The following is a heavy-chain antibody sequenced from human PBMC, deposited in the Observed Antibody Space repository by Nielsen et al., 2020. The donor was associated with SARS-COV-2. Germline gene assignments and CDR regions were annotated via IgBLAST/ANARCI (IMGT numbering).Heavy chain of an antibody. CDR3: ARDFDGRVYSSSRRPVHPDY. J-gene: IGHJ4*02. Sequence: WVRQAPGQRLEWMGWINAGNGNTKYSQKFQGRVTITRDTSASTAYMELSSLRSEDTAVYYCARDFDGRVYSSSRRPVHPDYWGQGTLVTVSS. CDR2: INAGNGNT. V-gene: IGHV1-3*01. D-gene: IGHD6-13*01.